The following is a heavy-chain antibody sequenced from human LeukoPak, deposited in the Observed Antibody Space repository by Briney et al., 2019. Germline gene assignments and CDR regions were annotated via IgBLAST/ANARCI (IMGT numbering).Heavy chain of an antibody. D-gene: IGHD5-18*01. V-gene: IGHV1-18*01. CDR2: SSAYNGDT. CDR3: TRDLGVHTTMIFFDH. Sequence: ASVKVSCKASGYTFISFGISWVRQAPGQGVEWMGWSSAYNGDTNYAQKFQGRVTMTTDTSTSTAYMEVRSLRSDDTAVYYCTRDLGVHTTMIFFDHWGQGSLVTVSS. J-gene: IGHJ4*02. CDR1: GYTFISFG.